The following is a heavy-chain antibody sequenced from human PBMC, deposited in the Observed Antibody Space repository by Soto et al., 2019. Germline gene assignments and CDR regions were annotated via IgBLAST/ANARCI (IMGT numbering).Heavy chain of an antibody. D-gene: IGHD6-19*01. CDR1: GFTFSSYW. CDR3: AREGASSGWYGFQH. V-gene: IGHV3-74*01. J-gene: IGHJ1*01. Sequence: EVQLVESGGGLVQPGGSLRLSCAASGFTFSSYWMHWVRQAPGKGLVWVSRINSDGSSTNYADSVKGRFTISRDNAKNTLSLQMNSLRAEDTAVYYCAREGASSGWYGFQHWGQGSLVTVSS. CDR2: INSDGSST.